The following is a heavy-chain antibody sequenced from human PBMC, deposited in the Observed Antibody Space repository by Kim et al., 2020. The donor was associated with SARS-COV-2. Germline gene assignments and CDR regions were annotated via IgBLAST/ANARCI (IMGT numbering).Heavy chain of an antibody. Sequence: ASVKVSCKASGYTFTTYAMHWVRQAPGQRLEWMGWINAGNGDTKYSQKFHGRVTITRDTSASTAYMELSSLRSEDTAVYYCARDTNGITIFGVVIIAGYFDYWGQGTLVTVSS. D-gene: IGHD3-3*01. CDR3: ARDTNGITIFGVVIIAGYFDY. CDR1: GYTFTTYA. J-gene: IGHJ4*02. CDR2: INAGNGDT. V-gene: IGHV1-3*01.